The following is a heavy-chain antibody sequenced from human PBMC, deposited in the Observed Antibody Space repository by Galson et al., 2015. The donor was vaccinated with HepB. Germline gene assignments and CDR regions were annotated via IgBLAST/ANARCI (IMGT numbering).Heavy chain of an antibody. CDR2: IKQDESER. V-gene: IGHV3-7*01. CDR3: ARDCCASGSHSD. Sequence: SLRLSCAASGFTFSSYWMSWVRQAPGKGLEWVANIKQDESERNYVDSVKGRFTVSRDNAKNSLYLQMNSLTAEDSAVYYCARDCCASGSHSDWGQGTLVTVSS. D-gene: IGHD3-10*01. J-gene: IGHJ4*01. CDR1: GFTFSSYW.